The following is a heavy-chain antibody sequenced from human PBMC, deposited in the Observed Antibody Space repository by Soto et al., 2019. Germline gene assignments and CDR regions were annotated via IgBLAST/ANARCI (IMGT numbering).Heavy chain of an antibody. Sequence: EVQVLESGGGLVQPGGSLRLSCVGSGFTFSSHVMTWVRQAPGKGLGWVSSISANGGSTYYAESVMGRFTISRDNSRNTLSLQMRSLRAEDTAVYYCAKGHDSPYWEGYWAQGTLVTVSS. CDR3: AKGHDSPYWEGY. V-gene: IGHV3-23*01. D-gene: IGHD2-8*02. CDR2: ISANGGST. J-gene: IGHJ4*02. CDR1: GFTFSSHV.